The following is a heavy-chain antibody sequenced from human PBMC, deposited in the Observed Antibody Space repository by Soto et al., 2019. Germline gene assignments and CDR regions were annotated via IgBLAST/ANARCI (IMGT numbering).Heavy chain of an antibody. CDR2: IWYDGSNK. J-gene: IGHJ3*02. CDR3: AREGDDAFDI. Sequence: VQLVESGGGVVQPGRSLRLSCAASGFTFSSYGMHWVRQAPGKGLEWVAVIWYDGSNKYYADSVKGRFTISRDNSKNALYLQMNSLRAEDTAVYYCAREGDDAFDIWGQGTMVTVSS. CDR1: GFTFSSYG. V-gene: IGHV3-33*01.